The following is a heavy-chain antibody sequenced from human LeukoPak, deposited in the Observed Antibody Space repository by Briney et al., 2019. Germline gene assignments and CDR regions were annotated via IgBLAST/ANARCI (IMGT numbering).Heavy chain of an antibody. V-gene: IGHV3-30*04. J-gene: IGHJ4*02. Sequence: GGSLRLSCAGSGFTFSNYAIHWVRQAPGKGLEWVAVISYDGSKKCYADSVMGRFTISRDNSQNTLYMQMNSLTPEDTAVYYCARGLDTDFWSGRDCWGQGTLVTVSS. CDR2: ISYDGSKK. D-gene: IGHD3-3*01. CDR1: GFTFSNYA. CDR3: ARGLDTDFWSGRDC.